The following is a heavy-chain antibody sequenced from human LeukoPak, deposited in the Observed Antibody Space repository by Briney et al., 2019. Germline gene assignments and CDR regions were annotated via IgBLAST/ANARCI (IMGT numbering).Heavy chain of an antibody. V-gene: IGHV3-74*01. CDR2: LNFDGSDT. Sequence: GGSLRLSCVTSGFTFRSYWMHWVRQAPGKGLVWVSRLNFDGSDTSYADSVKGRFTISRDNAKNTLYLQMNSLRAEDTAVYYCARRFQDALRALSDDAFDVWGQGTMVTVSS. D-gene: IGHD3-3*01. CDR3: ARRFQDALRALSDDAFDV. J-gene: IGHJ3*01. CDR1: GFTFRSYW.